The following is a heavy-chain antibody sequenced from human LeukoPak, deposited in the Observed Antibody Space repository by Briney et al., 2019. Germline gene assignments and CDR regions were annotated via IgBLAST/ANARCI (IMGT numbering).Heavy chain of an antibody. Sequence: PSETLSLTCAVYGGSFSGYYWSWIRQPPGKGLEWIGEISHSGSTNYNPSLKSRVTISVDTSKNQFSLKLSSVTAADTAVYYCAIDGRYYDSSGYLDWGQGTVVTVSS. D-gene: IGHD3-22*01. J-gene: IGHJ1*01. CDR1: GGSFSGYY. V-gene: IGHV4-34*01. CDR3: AIDGRYYDSSGYLD. CDR2: ISHSGST.